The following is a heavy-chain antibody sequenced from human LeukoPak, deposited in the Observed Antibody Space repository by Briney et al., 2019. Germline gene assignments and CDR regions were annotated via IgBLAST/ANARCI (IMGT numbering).Heavy chain of an antibody. J-gene: IGHJ6*03. D-gene: IGHD2-21*01. CDR1: GFAFSTSY. CDR2: INHSGTT. V-gene: IGHV4-34*01. Sequence: SETLSLTCAAYGFAFSTSYWNWIRQPPGKGLEWIGEINHSGTTIYNPALKRRLTISVDTSKNQFSITLSSVTAADTPVYYYARASLPIAWPVADVRAFYHHDYIDVWGKGTTVIVSS. CDR3: ARASLPIAWPVADVRAFYHHDYIDV.